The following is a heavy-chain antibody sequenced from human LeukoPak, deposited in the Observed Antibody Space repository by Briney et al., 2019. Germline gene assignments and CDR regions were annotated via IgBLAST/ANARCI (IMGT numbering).Heavy chain of an antibody. D-gene: IGHD3-3*01. J-gene: IGHJ4*02. Sequence: GGSLRLSCAASGFTFSSYDMKWVRQAPGKGLEWVAYITSAGATFYPDSLKGRYIISRDNAKSSVSLQMSSLRAEDTAVYYCTRGLRTTTLGGDYFWGQGTVVTVSS. V-gene: IGHV3-48*03. CDR3: TRGLRTTTLGGDYF. CDR1: GFTFSSYD. CDR2: ITSAGAT.